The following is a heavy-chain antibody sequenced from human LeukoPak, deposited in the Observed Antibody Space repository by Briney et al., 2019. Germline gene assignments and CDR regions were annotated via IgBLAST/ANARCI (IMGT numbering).Heavy chain of an antibody. CDR2: INPNRGGT. J-gene: IGHJ5*02. CDR3: ARDLDSSGYTNWFDP. D-gene: IGHD3-22*01. CDR1: GYTFTGYY. Sequence: ASVKVSCKASGYTFTGYYMHWVRQAPGQGLEWMGWINPNRGGTNYAQKFQGRVTMTRDTSISTAYMELSRLRSDDTAVYYCARDLDSSGYTNWFDPWGQGTLVTVSS. V-gene: IGHV1-2*02.